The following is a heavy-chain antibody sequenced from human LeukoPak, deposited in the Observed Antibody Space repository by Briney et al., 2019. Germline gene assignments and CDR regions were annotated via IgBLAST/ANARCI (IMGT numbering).Heavy chain of an antibody. V-gene: IGHV3-53*01. CDR1: GFTVITND. Sequence: GGSLRLSCAASGFTVITNDMTWVRQAPGKGLEWVSVLYSDGNTKYAGSVQGRFTISRDNSKNTLYLEMNSLSPEDTAVYYCARGVEPLAANTLAYWGQGTLVTVSS. CDR3: ARGVEPLAANTLAY. CDR2: LYSDGNT. J-gene: IGHJ4*02. D-gene: IGHD1-14*01.